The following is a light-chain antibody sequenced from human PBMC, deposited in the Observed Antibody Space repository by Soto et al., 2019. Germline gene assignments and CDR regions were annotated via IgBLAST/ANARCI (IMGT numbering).Light chain of an antibody. V-gene: IGKV3-20*01. CDR2: AVS. CDR3: QQTYSDIS. Sequence: EIVLTQSPGTLSFSPGERATLSSRASQSVSSSYLVWHQQKPGQAPRLLIYAVSRRATGIPSRFSGSGSGADFTLTISGLQPEDFASYHCQQTYSDISFGGGTKVDIK. CDR1: QSVSSSY. J-gene: IGKJ4*01.